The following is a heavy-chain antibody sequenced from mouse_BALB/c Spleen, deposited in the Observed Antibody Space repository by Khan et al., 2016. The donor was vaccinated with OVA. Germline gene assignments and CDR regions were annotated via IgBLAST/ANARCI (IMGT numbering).Heavy chain of an antibody. Sequence: EVELVQSGGGLVQPGGSRKLSCAASGFTFSSFGMHWVRQAPEKGLEWVAYINRGSTTIYYADTVKGRFTVSRDNSKNTLFLQMTSLRSEDTAMYYCARGSCAYWGQGTTLTVSS. J-gene: IGHJ2*01. CDR2: INRGSTTI. V-gene: IGHV5-17*02. CDR1: GFTFSSFG. D-gene: IGHD3-3*01. CDR3: ARGSCAY.